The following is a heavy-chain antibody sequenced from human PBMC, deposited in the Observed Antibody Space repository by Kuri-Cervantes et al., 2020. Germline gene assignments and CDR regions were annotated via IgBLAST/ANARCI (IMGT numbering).Heavy chain of an antibody. Sequence: GSLRLSCTVSGGSISSYYWSWIRQPAGKGLEWIGRIYTSGSTNYNPSLKSRVTISVDTSKNQFSLKLSSVTAADTAVYYCARGRSGSYGNYGMDVWGQGTTVTVSS. V-gene: IGHV4-4*07. CDR3: ARGRSGSYGNYGMDV. D-gene: IGHD3-10*01. J-gene: IGHJ6*02. CDR1: GGSISSYY. CDR2: IYTSGST.